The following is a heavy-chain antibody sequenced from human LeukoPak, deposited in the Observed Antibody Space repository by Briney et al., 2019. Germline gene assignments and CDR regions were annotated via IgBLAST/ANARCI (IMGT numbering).Heavy chain of an antibody. V-gene: IGHV4-38-2*02. CDR1: GYSISSGYY. J-gene: IGHJ5*02. CDR2: VYHSGSS. Sequence: SETLSLTCAVSGYSISSGYYWGWIRQPPGKGLEWIGSVYHSGSSYYNPSLKSRITISLDTSKNQFSLELSSVTAADTAVYYCARDLYGDYLNWFDPWGQGTLVTVSS. D-gene: IGHD4-17*01. CDR3: ARDLYGDYLNWFDP.